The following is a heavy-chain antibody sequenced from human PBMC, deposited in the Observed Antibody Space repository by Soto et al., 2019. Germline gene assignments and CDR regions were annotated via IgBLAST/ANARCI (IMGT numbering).Heavy chain of an antibody. CDR2: ISSSGSTI. CDR3: ARAPASEYQLLQFDY. D-gene: IGHD2-2*01. CDR1: GFTCSDYY. Sequence: PGGYLRLACAASGFTCSDYYMSWILQAPGKGLEWVSYISSSGSTIYYADSGKGRCTISRDNAKNSLYLQMNSLRAEDTALYYCARAPASEYQLLQFDYWGQGTLVPVSS. V-gene: IGHV3-11*01. J-gene: IGHJ4*02.